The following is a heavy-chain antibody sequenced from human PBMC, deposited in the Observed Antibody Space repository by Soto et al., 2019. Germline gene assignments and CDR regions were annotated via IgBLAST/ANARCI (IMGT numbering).Heavy chain of an antibody. Sequence: QVQLVQSGAEVKKPGSSVKVSCKASGCTFSSYAISWVRQAPGQGLEWMGGIIPIFGTANYAQKFQGRVTITADESTSRAYMELSSLRSEDTAVYYCARVGPPNLRPSPYYYYSCGVDVWGQGPTVTVSS. D-gene: IGHD4-17*01. J-gene: IGHJ6*02. V-gene: IGHV1-69*01. CDR2: IIPIFGTA. CDR3: ARVGPPNLRPSPYYYYSCGVDV. CDR1: GCTFSSYA.